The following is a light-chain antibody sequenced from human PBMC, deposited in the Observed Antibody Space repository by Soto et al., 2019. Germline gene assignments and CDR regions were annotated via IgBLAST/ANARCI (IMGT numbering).Light chain of an antibody. Sequence: QSALTQPASVSGSPGQSITISCTGTSSDVGGYNSVSWFQQHPSKAPKLIIYEVSHRPSGVSIRFSGSNSGNTASLTISGLQAEDEADYYCNSYRHITTLVFGTGTKVTVL. CDR2: EVS. V-gene: IGLV2-14*01. J-gene: IGLJ1*01. CDR1: SSDVGGYNS. CDR3: NSYRHITTLV.